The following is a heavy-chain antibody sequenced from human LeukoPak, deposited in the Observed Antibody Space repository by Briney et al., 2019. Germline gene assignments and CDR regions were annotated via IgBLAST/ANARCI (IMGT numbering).Heavy chain of an antibody. J-gene: IGHJ4*02. CDR2: ISYDGSHK. Sequence: GGSLRLSCAASGFTFSIYAMHWVRQAPGKGLQWVAVISYDGSHKYYIDSVKGRFTISRDNSKNTLYLQMGSLRAEDTSLYYCATITGSPDYWGQGSLVTVSS. CDR3: ATITGSPDY. CDR1: GFTFSIYA. D-gene: IGHD1-20*01. V-gene: IGHV3-30*04.